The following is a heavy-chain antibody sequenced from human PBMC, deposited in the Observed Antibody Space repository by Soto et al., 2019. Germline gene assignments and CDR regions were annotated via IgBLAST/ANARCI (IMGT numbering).Heavy chain of an antibody. V-gene: IGHV3-30-3*01. CDR2: ISYDGSNK. D-gene: IGHD5-12*01. J-gene: IGHJ6*02. CDR3: ARDLSSWNYYYYGMDV. Sequence: QVQLVESGGGVVQPGRSLRLSCAASGFTFSSYAMHWVRQAPGKGLEWVAVISYDGSNKYYADSVKGRFTISRDNSKNRRYLPMNSLRAADTAVYYCARDLSSWNYYYYGMDVWGQGTTVTVSS. CDR1: GFTFSSYA.